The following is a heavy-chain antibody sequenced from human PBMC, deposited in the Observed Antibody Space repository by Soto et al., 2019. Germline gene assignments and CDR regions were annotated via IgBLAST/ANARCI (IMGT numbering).Heavy chain of an antibody. V-gene: IGHV3-15*07. CDR3: TTANTAAQYDYYYYGMDV. Sequence: EVQLVESGGGLVKPGGSLRLSCAASGFTFSNAWMNCVRQAPGKGMEWVGRIKSKTDGGTTDYAAPVRGRFTISRDDSKNTLYRQINSMQTADTAVYYGTTANTAAQYDYYYYGMDVWGQGTTVTVSS. CDR1: GFTFSNAW. J-gene: IGHJ6*02. D-gene: IGHD6-13*01. CDR2: IKSKTDGGTT.